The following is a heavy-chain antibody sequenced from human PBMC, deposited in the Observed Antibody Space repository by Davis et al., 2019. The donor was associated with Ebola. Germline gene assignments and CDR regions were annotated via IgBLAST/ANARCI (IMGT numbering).Heavy chain of an antibody. V-gene: IGHV4-4*02. D-gene: IGHD3-22*01. CDR2: IYHSGST. CDR1: GGSISSSNW. Sequence: PSETLSLTCAVSGGSISSSNWWSWVRQPPGKGLEWIGEIYHSGSTNYNPSLKSRVTISVDKSKNQFSLKLSSVTAADTAVYYCARNYYDSSGYPNWFDPWGQGTLVTVSS. J-gene: IGHJ5*02. CDR3: ARNYYDSSGYPNWFDP.